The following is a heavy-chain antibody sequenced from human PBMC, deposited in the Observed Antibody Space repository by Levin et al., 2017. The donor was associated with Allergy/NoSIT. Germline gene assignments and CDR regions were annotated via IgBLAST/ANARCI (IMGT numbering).Heavy chain of an antibody. CDR1: GGTFSSYA. CDR2: IIPIFGTA. Sequence: SVKVSCKASGGTFSSYAISWVRQAPGQGLEWMGGIIPIFGTANYAQKFQGRVTITADESTSTAYMELSSLRSEDTAVYYCASTSGYDVRGGPDYWGQGTLVTVSS. J-gene: IGHJ4*02. V-gene: IGHV1-69*13. D-gene: IGHD5-12*01. CDR3: ASTSGYDVRGGPDY.